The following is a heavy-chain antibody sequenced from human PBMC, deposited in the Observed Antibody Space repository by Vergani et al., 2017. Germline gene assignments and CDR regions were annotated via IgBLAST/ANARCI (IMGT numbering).Heavy chain of an antibody. J-gene: IGHJ4*02. CDR2: IIPNNGGT. V-gene: IGHV1-2*02. CDR3: ARKGDDSSGYLFDY. D-gene: IGHD3-22*01. Sequence: QVQLVRSGAEVKKPGSSVKVSCKASGGTFSSYAISWVRQAPGQGLEWMGGIIPNNGGTNYAQKFQGRVTMTRDTSISTAYMELSSLRSDDTAVYYCARKGDDSSGYLFDYWGQGTLVTVSS. CDR1: GGTFSSYA.